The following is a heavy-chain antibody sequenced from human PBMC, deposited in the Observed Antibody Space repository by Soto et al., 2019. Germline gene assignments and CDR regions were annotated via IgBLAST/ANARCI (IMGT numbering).Heavy chain of an antibody. Sequence: LRLSCAASGFTFSSYSMNWVRQAPGKGLEWVSSISSSSSYIYYADSVKGRFTISRDNAKNSLYLQMNSLRAEDTAVYYCARDAPIKYYDYVWGSYIIGESHYYYGMDVWGQGTTVTVSS. D-gene: IGHD3-16*01. CDR3: ARDAPIKYYDYVWGSYIIGESHYYYGMDV. V-gene: IGHV3-21*01. CDR2: ISSSSSYI. CDR1: GFTFSSYS. J-gene: IGHJ6*02.